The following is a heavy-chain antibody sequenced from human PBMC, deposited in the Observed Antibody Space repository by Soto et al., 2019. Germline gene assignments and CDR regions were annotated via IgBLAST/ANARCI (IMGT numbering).Heavy chain of an antibody. CDR1: GFTFSNAW. CDR2: IKSKTDGGTT. CDR3: TTGPKYYDFWSGWNAFDI. V-gene: IGHV3-15*01. Sequence: GGSLRLSCAASGFTFSNAWMSWVRQAPGKGLEWVGRIKSKTDGGTTDYAAPVKGRFTISRDDSKNTLYLQMNSLKNEDTAVYYCTTGPKYYDFWSGWNAFDIWGQGTLVTVSS. J-gene: IGHJ3*02. D-gene: IGHD3-3*01.